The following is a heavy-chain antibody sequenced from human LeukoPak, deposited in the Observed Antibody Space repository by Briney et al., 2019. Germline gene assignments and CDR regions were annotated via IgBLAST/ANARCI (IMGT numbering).Heavy chain of an antibody. CDR2: INPSGGST. CDR3: ARERKISSSWPIIRPEYFQH. D-gene: IGHD6-13*01. J-gene: IGHJ1*01. V-gene: IGHV1-46*01. Sequence: GASVKVSCKASGYTFTSYYMHWVRQAPGQGLEWMGIINPSGGSTSYAQKFQGRVTMTRDTSTSTAYMELSSLRSEDTAVYYCARERKISSSWPIIRPEYFQHWGQGTLVTVSS. CDR1: GYTFTSYY.